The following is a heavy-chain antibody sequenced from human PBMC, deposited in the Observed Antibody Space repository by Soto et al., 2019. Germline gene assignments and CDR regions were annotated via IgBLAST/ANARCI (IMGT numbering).Heavy chain of an antibody. J-gene: IGHJ4*02. CDR3: ARSIGSGGVIGGFDY. D-gene: IGHD3-16*02. V-gene: IGHV1-69*01. Sequence: QVQLVQSGAEVKQPGSAVKVSCKASGGTFNKYAMNWVRQAPGQGFEWMGGISPIFDTPNYAQKFQGRVTITVDESTSTAYMDLSSLRFEDTAVYYCARSIGSGGVIGGFDYWGQGTLVTVSS. CDR2: ISPIFDTP. CDR1: GGTFNKYA.